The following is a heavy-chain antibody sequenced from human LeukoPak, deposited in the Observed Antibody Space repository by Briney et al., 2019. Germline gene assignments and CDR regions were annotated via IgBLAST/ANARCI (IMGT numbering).Heavy chain of an antibody. Sequence: GGSLRLSCTASGFTFGDYAMSWFRQAPGKGLEWVGFIRSKAYGGTTEYAASVKGRFTISRDDSKSIAYLQMNSLRAEDTAVYYCAREGLGYSYGLFDYWGQGTLVTVSS. CDR1: GFTFGDYA. J-gene: IGHJ4*02. V-gene: IGHV3-49*03. D-gene: IGHD5-18*01. CDR2: IRSKAYGGTT. CDR3: AREGLGYSYGLFDY.